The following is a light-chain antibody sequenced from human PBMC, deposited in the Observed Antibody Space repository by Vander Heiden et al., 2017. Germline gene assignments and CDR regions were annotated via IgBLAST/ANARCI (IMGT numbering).Light chain of an antibody. Sequence: EIVLTQSPDTLSLHPGERATLSCRASQSVSSSYLAWYQQKPGQAPRLLIYGASSRATGIPDRFSGSGSGTDFTLTISRLEPEDFAVYYCQQYGSSPLTFGGGTKVEIK. J-gene: IGKJ4*01. V-gene: IGKV3-20*01. CDR3: QQYGSSPLT. CDR1: QSVSSSY. CDR2: GAS.